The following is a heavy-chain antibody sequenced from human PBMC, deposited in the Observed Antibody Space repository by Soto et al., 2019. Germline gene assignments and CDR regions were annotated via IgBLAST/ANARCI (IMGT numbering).Heavy chain of an antibody. D-gene: IGHD2-21*01. CDR1: GFTFGDYA. J-gene: IGHJ6*02. CDR3: TRVAIGRYYYYYGMDV. CDR2: IRSKAYGGTT. Sequence: GGSLRLSCTASGFTFGDYAMSWVRQAPGKGLEWVGFIRSKAYGGTTEYAASVKGRFTISRDDSKSIAYLQMNSLKTEDTAVYYCTRVAIGRYYYYYGMDVWGQGTTVTVSS. V-gene: IGHV3-49*04.